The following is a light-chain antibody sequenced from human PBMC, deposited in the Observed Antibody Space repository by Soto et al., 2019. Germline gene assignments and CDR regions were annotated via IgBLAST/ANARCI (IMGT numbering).Light chain of an antibody. J-gene: IGLJ3*02. CDR1: SGHSSYI. V-gene: IGLV4-60*02. CDR3: ETWDSNTHTV. CDR2: LEGSXXX. Sequence: QSVLTQSSSASASLGSSVKLTCTLSSGHSSYIIAWHQQQPGKAPRYLMKLEGSXXXXXXXXXXXXXSGSSSGADRYLTXXXXXXXXXXXXYCETWDSNTHTVFGGGTKLTVL.